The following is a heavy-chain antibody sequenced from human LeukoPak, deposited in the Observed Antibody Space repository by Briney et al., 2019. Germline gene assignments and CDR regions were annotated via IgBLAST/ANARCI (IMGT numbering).Heavy chain of an antibody. D-gene: IGHD1-7*01. J-gene: IGHJ5*02. CDR2: INPSGGST. CDR3: ARGFPNWNYEGKNWFDP. Sequence: ASVKVSCKASGYTFTSYYMHWVRQAPGQGLEWMGIINPSGGSTSYAQKFQGRVTMTRDMSTSIVYMELSSLRSEDTAVYYCARGFPNWNYEGKNWFDPWGQGTLVTVSS. V-gene: IGHV1-46*01. CDR1: GYTFTSYY.